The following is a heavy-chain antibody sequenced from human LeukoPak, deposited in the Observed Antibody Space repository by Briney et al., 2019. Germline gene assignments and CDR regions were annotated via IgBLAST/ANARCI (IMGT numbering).Heavy chain of an antibody. CDR3: ARVGRYSSGWYYYYYYMDV. D-gene: IGHD6-19*01. J-gene: IGHJ6*03. CDR1: GFTFSSYS. CDR2: ISSSSSYI. V-gene: IGHV3-21*01. Sequence: GGSLRLSCAASGFTFSSYSMNWVRQAPGKELEWVSSISSSSSYIYYADSVKGRFTISRDNAKNSLYLQMNSLRAEDTAVYYCARVGRYSSGWYYYYYYMDVWGKGTTVTISS.